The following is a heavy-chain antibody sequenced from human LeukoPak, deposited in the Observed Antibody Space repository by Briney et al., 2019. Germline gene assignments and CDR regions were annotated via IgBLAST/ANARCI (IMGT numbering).Heavy chain of an antibody. D-gene: IGHD3-10*01. V-gene: IGHV1-46*01. CDR2: INPSGGMT. CDR3: ARSGPFYYGGAFDI. J-gene: IGHJ3*02. Sequence: ASVKVSCKASGYSFTSYYMHWVRQAPGPGREWVGIINPSGGMTTYAQKFQGRVTMTRDMSTSTVYMELSSLRSEDTAFYYCARSGPFYYGGAFDIWGQGTMVTVSS. CDR1: GYSFTSYY.